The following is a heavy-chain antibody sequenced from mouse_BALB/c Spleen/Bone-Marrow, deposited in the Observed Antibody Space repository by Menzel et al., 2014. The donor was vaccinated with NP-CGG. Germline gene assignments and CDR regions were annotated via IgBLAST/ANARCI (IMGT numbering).Heavy chain of an antibody. CDR2: ILPGSGST. CDR1: GYTFNSYW. V-gene: IGHV1-9*01. J-gene: IGHJ3*01. CDR3: ARGGYGYLFAY. D-gene: IGHD2-2*01. Sequence: VKLQESGAELMKPGASVKISCKATGYTFNSYWIEWVKQRPGHGLEWIGEILPGSGSTNYNEKFKGKATFTTDTSSNTAYMQLSSLTSEDSAVYYCARGGYGYLFAYWGQGTLVTVSA.